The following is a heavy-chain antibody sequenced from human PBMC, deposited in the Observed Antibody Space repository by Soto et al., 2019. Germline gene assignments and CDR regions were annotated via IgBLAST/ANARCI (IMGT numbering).Heavy chain of an antibody. Sequence: GGSLRLSCAASGFTFSSYGMHWVRQAPGKGLEWVAGIWYDGSNKYYADSVKGRFTISRDNSKNTLYLQKISLRTEETAVYYYARDQFATNFGVFTYYIDYWGQGTLVTVSS. J-gene: IGHJ4*02. D-gene: IGHD3-3*01. CDR2: IWYDGSNK. CDR1: GFTFSSYG. CDR3: ARDQFATNFGVFTYYIDY. V-gene: IGHV3-33*01.